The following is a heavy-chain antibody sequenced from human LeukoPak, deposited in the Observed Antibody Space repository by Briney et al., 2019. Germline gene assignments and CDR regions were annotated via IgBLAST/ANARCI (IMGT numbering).Heavy chain of an antibody. CDR1: GYSISSAYY. D-gene: IGHD1-1*01. Sequence: PSETLSLTCTVSGYSISSAYYWGWIRQPPGKGLEWIGGIRHSGSTYYNPSLKSRVTISVDKSKNQFSLKLSSVTAADTAVYYCAREPGNWNGVPTVYFDYWGQGTLVTVSS. CDR2: IRHSGST. J-gene: IGHJ4*02. CDR3: AREPGNWNGVPTVYFDY. V-gene: IGHV4-38-2*02.